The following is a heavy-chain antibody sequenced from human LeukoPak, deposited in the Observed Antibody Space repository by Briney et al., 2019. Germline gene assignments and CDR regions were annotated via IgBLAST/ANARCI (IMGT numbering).Heavy chain of an antibody. CDR2: NYYRGRT. D-gene: IGHD3-9*01. V-gene: IGHV4-39*01. Sequence: PSETLSLTCTVSGGSICSSSYYWGWARQPPGKGLEWIGCNYYRGRTYYNRYHNSRVAIYVETSKTKFSLKLSSVTDADTPMYYCAGHDVLRYFDWLSKGWYFELWGRGTLVTVSS. CDR3: AGHDVLRYFDWLSKGWYFEL. CDR1: GGSICSSSYY. J-gene: IGHJ2*01.